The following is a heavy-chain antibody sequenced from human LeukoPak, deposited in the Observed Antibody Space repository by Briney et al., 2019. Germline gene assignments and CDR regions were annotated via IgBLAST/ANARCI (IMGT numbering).Heavy chain of an antibody. J-gene: IGHJ6*03. Sequence: GESLKISCKGSGYSSTSYWIGWVRQTPGKGLEWMGINYPGDSDTRYSPSCQGQVTISADKSISTAYLQWSSLKASDTAMYYCARNKFSARHHQNYYCYYCMDVWGKGTTVTVSS. CDR2: NYPGDSDT. V-gene: IGHV5-51*01. D-gene: IGHD1/OR15-1a*01. CDR1: GYSSTSYW. CDR3: ARNKFSARHHQNYYCYYCMDV.